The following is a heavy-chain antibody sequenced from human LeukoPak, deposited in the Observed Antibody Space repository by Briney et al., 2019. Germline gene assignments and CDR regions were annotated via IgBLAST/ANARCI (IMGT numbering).Heavy chain of an antibody. J-gene: IGHJ4*02. D-gene: IGHD5-12*01. CDR2: INPNSGDT. V-gene: IGHV1-2*02. Sequence: ASVTVSFKASGYTFTVYYMHWVGQAPGQGLEWVGWINPNSGDTNYAQKFQGRVTMTRDTSIRTAYMELSGLRSDDTAVYYCAKNPYEYYFDYWGQGTLVTVPS. CDR3: AKNPYEYYFDY. CDR1: GYTFTVYY.